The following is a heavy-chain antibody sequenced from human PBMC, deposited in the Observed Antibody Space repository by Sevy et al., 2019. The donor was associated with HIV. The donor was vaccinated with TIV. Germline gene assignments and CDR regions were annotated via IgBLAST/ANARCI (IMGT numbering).Heavy chain of an antibody. CDR2: ISGRGGST. D-gene: IGHD6-19*01. Sequence: GGSLRLSCAASGFTFSSYAMSWVRQAPGKGLEWVSAISGRGGSTYYADSVKGRFTISRDNSKNTLYLQMNSLRAEDTAVYYCAKDGAVAWDFDYWGQGTLVTVSS. CDR3: AKDGAVAWDFDY. CDR1: GFTFSSYA. J-gene: IGHJ4*02. V-gene: IGHV3-23*01.